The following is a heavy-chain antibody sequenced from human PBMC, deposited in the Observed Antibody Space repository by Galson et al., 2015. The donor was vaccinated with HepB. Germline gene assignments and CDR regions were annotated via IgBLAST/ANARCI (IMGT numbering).Heavy chain of an antibody. Sequence: SLRLSCAASGFSVSSKYMSWVRQAPGKGLEWVSIIFGGDSANYADSVKGRFTISRETSRNTLYLQMNSLRVEDTAVYYCVRSVVGATMPNGFDLWGQGTTVTVSS. V-gene: IGHV3-53*01. CDR3: VRSVVGATMPNGFDL. CDR2: IFGGDSA. CDR1: GFSVSSKY. J-gene: IGHJ3*01. D-gene: IGHD1-26*01.